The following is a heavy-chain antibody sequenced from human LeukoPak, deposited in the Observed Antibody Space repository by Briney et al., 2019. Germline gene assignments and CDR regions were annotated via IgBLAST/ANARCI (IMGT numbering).Heavy chain of an antibody. J-gene: IGHJ6*04. V-gene: IGHV4-34*01. CDR2: INHSGST. Sequence: NWVRQPPGXGLXGXGEINHSGSTNYNPSLKXRVTISVDTSKNQFSLKQSSVTAADTAVYYCGXXXXXXXXXXXXXXXXXXDVWGXXXXVTVSS. CDR3: GXXXXXXXXXXXXXXXXXXDV.